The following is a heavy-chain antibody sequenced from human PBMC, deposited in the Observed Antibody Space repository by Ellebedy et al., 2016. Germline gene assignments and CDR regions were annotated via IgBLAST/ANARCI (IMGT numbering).Heavy chain of an antibody. Sequence: GESLKISXAASGFTFSDYYMSWIRQAPGKGLEWVSYISSSGSTIYYADSVKGRFTISRDNAKNSLYLQMNSLRAEDTAVYYCASGGPGLLEVYYYYGMDVWGQGTTVTVSS. CDR2: ISSSGSTI. V-gene: IGHV3-11*01. CDR1: GFTFSDYY. CDR3: ASGGPGLLEVYYYYGMDV. J-gene: IGHJ6*02. D-gene: IGHD2-15*01.